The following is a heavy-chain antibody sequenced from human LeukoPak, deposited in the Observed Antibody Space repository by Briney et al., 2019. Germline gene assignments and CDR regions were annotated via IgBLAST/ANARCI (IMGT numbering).Heavy chain of an antibody. CDR1: GGSISSSSYY. V-gene: IGHV4-39*01. D-gene: IGHD2-15*01. Sequence: SETLSLTCTVSGGSISSSSYYWGWIRQPPGKGLEWIGSIYYSGSTYYNPSLKSRVTISVDTSKNQFSLKLSSVTAADTAVYYCARRVGYCSGGSCYEHAFDIRGQGTMVTVSS. J-gene: IGHJ3*02. CDR3: ARRVGYCSGGSCYEHAFDI. CDR2: IYYSGST.